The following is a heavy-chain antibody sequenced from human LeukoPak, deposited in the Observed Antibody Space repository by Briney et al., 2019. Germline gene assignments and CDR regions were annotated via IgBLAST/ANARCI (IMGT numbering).Heavy chain of an antibody. CDR2: INPNSGGT. D-gene: IGHD6-13*01. J-gene: IGHJ4*02. CDR3: AREYSSSWYYFDY. V-gene: IGHV1-2*02. Sequence: ASVKVSCKASGYTFTGYYMHWVRQAPGHGREWMGWINPNSGGTNYAQKFQGRVTMTRDTSISTAYMELSRLRSDDTAVYYCAREYSSSWYYFDYWGQGTLVTVSS. CDR1: GYTFTGYY.